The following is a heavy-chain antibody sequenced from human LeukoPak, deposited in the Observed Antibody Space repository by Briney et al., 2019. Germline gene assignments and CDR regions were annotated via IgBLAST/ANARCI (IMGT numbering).Heavy chain of an antibody. D-gene: IGHD1-26*01. Sequence: SETLSLTCTVSGGSISNYFWSWIRQAPGKGLEWIGYIHHTESPNYNPSLKSRVTMSVDTSKNQFSLELSSVTAADTAVYYCVREAGATRFFDYWGQGTLVTVSS. J-gene: IGHJ4*02. CDR1: GGSISNYF. CDR3: VREAGATRFFDY. CDR2: IHHTESP. V-gene: IGHV4-59*12.